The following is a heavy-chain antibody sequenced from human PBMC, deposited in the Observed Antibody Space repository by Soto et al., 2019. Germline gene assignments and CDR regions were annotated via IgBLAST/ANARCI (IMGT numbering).Heavy chain of an antibody. CDR3: ARTGDNYYYFDC. CDR1: GYTFTSYG. Sequence: QVHLVQSGAEVKKPGASVKVSCKASGYTFTSYGISWVRQAPGQGLEWMVRISAYNGNTIYAQKFQDRVTMTTDTSTSTAYMELRSLRSDDTAMYYCARTGDNYYYFDCWGQGTPVTVSS. V-gene: IGHV1-18*01. D-gene: IGHD1-1*01. CDR2: ISAYNGNT. J-gene: IGHJ4*02.